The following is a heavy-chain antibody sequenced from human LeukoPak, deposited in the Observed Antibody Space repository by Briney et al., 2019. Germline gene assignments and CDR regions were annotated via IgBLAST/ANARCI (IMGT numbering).Heavy chain of an antibody. CDR3: ARGPWYDYVWGSYRYNAHYFDY. Sequence: SETLSLTCTVSGGSISSGDYYWSWIRQPPGKGLEWIGYIYYSGSTYYNPSLKSRVAISVDTSKNQFSLKLSSVTAADTAVYYCARGPWYDYVWGSYRYNAHYFDYWGQGTLVTVSS. D-gene: IGHD3-16*02. J-gene: IGHJ4*02. CDR1: GGSISSGDYY. CDR2: IYYSGST. V-gene: IGHV4-30-4*01.